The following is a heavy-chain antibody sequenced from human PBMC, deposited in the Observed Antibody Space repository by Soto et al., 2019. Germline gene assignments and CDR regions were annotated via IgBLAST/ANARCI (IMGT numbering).Heavy chain of an antibody. CDR3: ARDGYSTSSDWPWFDP. J-gene: IGHJ5*02. Sequence: EVQLVESGGGLVQPGGSLILSCATSGFNFSRHEMSWVRQAPGKGLEWISYISRTSINIYYADSVKGRFTVSRDNAKSSLFLQMDTLRDEDTAVYYCARDGYSTSSDWPWFDPWGQGTLVTVSS. CDR2: ISRTSINI. V-gene: IGHV3-48*03. D-gene: IGHD6-6*01. CDR1: GFNFSRHE.